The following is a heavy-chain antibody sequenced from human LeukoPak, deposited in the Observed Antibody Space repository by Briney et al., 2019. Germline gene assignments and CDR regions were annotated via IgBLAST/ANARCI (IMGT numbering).Heavy chain of an antibody. Sequence: GASVTVSCTASGYNFATYAIHWVRQAPGQRLEWMGWINAGSGNTKYSQKFQGRVTITRDTSASTANMELRSLRSEDTAVYYCARSYYYDNDSYYDFDYWGQGTLVTVSS. CDR1: GYNFATYA. V-gene: IGHV1-3*01. CDR2: INAGSGNT. D-gene: IGHD3-22*01. J-gene: IGHJ4*02. CDR3: ARSYYYDNDSYYDFDY.